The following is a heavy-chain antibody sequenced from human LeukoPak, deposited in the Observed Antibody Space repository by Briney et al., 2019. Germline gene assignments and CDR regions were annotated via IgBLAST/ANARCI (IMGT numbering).Heavy chain of an antibody. V-gene: IGHV3-21*04. CDR1: GFTFSSYS. J-gene: IGHJ4*02. Sequence: PGGSLRLSCAASGFTFSSYSMNWVRQAPGKGLEWVSSISSSSSYIYYADSVKGRFTISRDNAKNSLYLQMNSLRAEDTAVYYCARTYYDSSGYYWYYFDYWGQGTLVTVSS. CDR2: ISSSSSYI. CDR3: ARTYYDSSGYYWYYFDY. D-gene: IGHD3-22*01.